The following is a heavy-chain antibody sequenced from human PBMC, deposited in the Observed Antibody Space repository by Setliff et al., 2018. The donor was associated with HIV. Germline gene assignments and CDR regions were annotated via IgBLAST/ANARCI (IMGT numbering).Heavy chain of an antibody. D-gene: IGHD3-3*01. CDR3: ARGKGVVITSYYFDY. V-gene: IGHV5-51*01. CDR2: IYPGDSDT. J-gene: IGHJ4*02. Sequence: GESLKISCKGSGFSFTSYWIGWVRQMPGKGLEWMGIIYPGDSDTRYSPSFQGQVTISADQSISTAYLQWSSLKASDTAMYYCARGKGVVITSYYFDYWGQGTLVTVSS. CDR1: GFSFTSYW.